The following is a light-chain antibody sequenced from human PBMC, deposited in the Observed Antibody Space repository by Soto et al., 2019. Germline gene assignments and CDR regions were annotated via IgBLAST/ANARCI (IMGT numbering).Light chain of an antibody. CDR1: QSITNW. V-gene: IGKV1-5*01. CDR3: QQGWT. CDR2: DAS. J-gene: IGKJ1*01. Sequence: DIQMTQSPSTLSASVGDRVTITCRASQSITNWLAWYQQKPGKAPKLLIYDASSLQAGVASRFSGSGSGTEFTLTISSLQPDDFATYYCQQGWTFGQGTKVDTK.